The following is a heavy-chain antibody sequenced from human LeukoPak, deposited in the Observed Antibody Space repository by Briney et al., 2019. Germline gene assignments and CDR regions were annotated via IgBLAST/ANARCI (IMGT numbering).Heavy chain of an antibody. V-gene: IGHV1-2*02. D-gene: IGHD3-22*01. J-gene: IGHJ5*02. CDR3: ARGTMIVVAYNWFDP. CDR2: INPNSGGT. Sequence: ASVKVSCKASGYTCTGYYMHWVRQAPGQGLEWMGWINPNSGGTNYAQKFQGRVTMTRDTSISTAYMELSRLRSDDTAVYYCARGTMIVVAYNWFDPWGQGTLSPSPQ. CDR1: GYTCTGYY.